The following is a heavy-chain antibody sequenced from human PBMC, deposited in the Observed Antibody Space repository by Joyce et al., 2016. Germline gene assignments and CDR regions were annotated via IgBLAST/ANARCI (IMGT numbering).Heavy chain of an antibody. D-gene: IGHD4-17*01. V-gene: IGHV3-7*01. CDR3: ARDQGYGDYTEY. CDR1: GLAFSRYW. J-gene: IGHJ4*02. CDR2: IKQDGSEK. Sequence: EVQLVESGGGLVQPGGSLRRSCAASGLAFSRYWMTWVRQAPGKGLEWVANIKQDGSEKYYVDSVKGRFTISRDNAKNSLYLQMNSLRAEDTAMYYCARDQGYGDYTEYWGQGTLVTVSS.